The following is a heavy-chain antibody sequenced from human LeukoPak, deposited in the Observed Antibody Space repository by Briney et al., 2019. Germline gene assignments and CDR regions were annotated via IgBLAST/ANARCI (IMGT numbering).Heavy chain of an antibody. D-gene: IGHD3-10*01. CDR2: ISGSGGST. CDR3: AKDYPGVRGVTAPDAFDI. Sequence: GGSLRLSCAASGFTFSSYAMSWVRQAPGKGLEWVSAISGSGGSTYYADSVKGRFTISRDNSKNTLYLQMNSLRAEDTAVYYCAKDYPGVRGVTAPDAFDIWGQGTMVTVSS. V-gene: IGHV3-23*01. J-gene: IGHJ3*02. CDR1: GFTFSSYA.